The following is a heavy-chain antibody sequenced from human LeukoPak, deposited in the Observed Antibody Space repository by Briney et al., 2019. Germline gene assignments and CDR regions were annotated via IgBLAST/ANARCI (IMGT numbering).Heavy chain of an antibody. CDR1: GFSLSSYS. CDR3: AKDFSVYYYDSRVLDY. Sequence: GGSLRLSCAASGFSLSSYSMSWVRQAPGKGLEWVSATSSSDCGTYYAYPVRGGFTISRANSKNTLYLQMNGLRAEDTAVYYCAKDFSVYYYDSRVLDYWGQGTLVTVSS. V-gene: IGHV3-23*01. J-gene: IGHJ4*02. D-gene: IGHD3-22*01. CDR2: TSSSDCGT.